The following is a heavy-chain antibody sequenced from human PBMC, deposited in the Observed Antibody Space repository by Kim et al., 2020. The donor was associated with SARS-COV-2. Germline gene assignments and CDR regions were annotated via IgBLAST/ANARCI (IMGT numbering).Heavy chain of an antibody. J-gene: IGHJ4*02. CDR1: GGSISSYY. V-gene: IGHV4-59*01. CDR3: ARGEGSSSGYFDY. Sequence: SETLSLTCTVSGGSISSYYWSWIRQPPGKGLEWIGYIYYSGSTNYNPSLKSRVTISVDTSKNQFSLKLSSVTAADTAVYYCARGEGSSSGYFDYWGQGTLVTVSS. D-gene: IGHD6-6*01. CDR2: IYYSGST.